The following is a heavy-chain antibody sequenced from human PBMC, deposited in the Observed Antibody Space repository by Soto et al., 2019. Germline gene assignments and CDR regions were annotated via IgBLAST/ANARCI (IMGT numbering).Heavy chain of an antibody. CDR3: ARTEYSSSSYGMDV. V-gene: IGHV3-48*02. D-gene: IGHD6-6*01. CDR1: GFPFSSYS. Sequence: EVQLVESGGGLVQPGGSLRLSCAASGFPFSSYSMNWVRQAPGKGLEWVSYISSSSSTIYYADSVKGPFTISRDNAKNSLELQMNSLRDEDTAVYDCARTEYSSSSYGMDVWGQGTTVTVSS. J-gene: IGHJ6*02. CDR2: ISSSSSTI.